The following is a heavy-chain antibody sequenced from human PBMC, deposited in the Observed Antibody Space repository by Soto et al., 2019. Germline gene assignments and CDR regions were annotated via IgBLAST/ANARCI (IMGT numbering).Heavy chain of an antibody. Sequence: PSETLSLTCSVSGGSFSSDSFIWSWVRQFPGKGLEWIGYINYSGTTYYNPSLRSRITMSVDTSKNQFSLNLSSVTAADTAVYYCERDQKWDGMDVWGQGTTVTVSS. CDR2: INYSGTT. J-gene: IGHJ6*02. V-gene: IGHV4-31*03. CDR3: ERDQKWDGMDV. CDR1: GGSFSSDSFI. D-gene: IGHD1-26*01.